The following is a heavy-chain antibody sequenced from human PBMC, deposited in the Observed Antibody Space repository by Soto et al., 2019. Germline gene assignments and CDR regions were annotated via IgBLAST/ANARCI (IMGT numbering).Heavy chain of an antibody. D-gene: IGHD2-15*01. J-gene: IGHJ3*02. V-gene: IGHV1-58*02. CDR1: GFTFTSSA. Sequence: ASVKVSCKASGFTFTSSAMQWVRQARGQRLEWIGWIVVGSGNTNYAQKFQERVTITRDTSTSTAYMELSSLRSDDTAVYYCARSNCSCGGCYHDPFAICGRGSMVTVSS. CDR3: ARSNCSCGGCYHDPFAI. CDR2: IVVGSGNT.